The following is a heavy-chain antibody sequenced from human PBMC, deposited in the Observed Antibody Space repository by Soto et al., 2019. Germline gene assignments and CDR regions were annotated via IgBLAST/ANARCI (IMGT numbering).Heavy chain of an antibody. CDR2: INAGNGNT. CDR3: ARDPLGLEPGGYFDY. J-gene: IGHJ4*02. CDR1: GYTFTSYA. Sequence: ASVKVSCKASGYTFTSYAMHWVRQAPGQRLEWMGWINAGNGNTKYSQKFQGRVTITRDTSASTAYMELSSLRSEDTAVYYCARDPLGLEPGGYFDYWGQGTLVTVSS. V-gene: IGHV1-3*01. D-gene: IGHD1-1*01.